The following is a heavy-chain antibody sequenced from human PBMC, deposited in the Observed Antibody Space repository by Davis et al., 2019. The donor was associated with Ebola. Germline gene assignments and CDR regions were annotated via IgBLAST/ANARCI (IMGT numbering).Heavy chain of an antibody. CDR3: ARDVIRYCSSTSCYKDEGGFDY. Sequence: ASVTVSCKASGYTFTSYGISWVRQAPGQGLEWMGWISAYNGNTNYAQKLQGRVTMTTDTSTSTAYMELRSLRSDDTAVYYCARDVIRYCSSTSCYKDEGGFDYWGQGTLVTVSS. J-gene: IGHJ4*02. CDR2: ISAYNGNT. V-gene: IGHV1-18*04. D-gene: IGHD2-2*01. CDR1: GYTFTSYG.